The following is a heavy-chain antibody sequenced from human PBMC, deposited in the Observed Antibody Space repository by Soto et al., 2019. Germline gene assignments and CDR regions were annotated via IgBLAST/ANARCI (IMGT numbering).Heavy chain of an antibody. CDR2: IYYSGST. CDR3: ARGKLYSSSFNWFDP. CDR1: GGSISSYY. D-gene: IGHD6-6*01. J-gene: IGHJ5*02. V-gene: IGHV4-59*08. Sequence: SETLSLTCTVSGGSISSYYWSWIRQPPGKGLEWIGYIYYSGSTNYNPSLKSRVTISVDTSKNQFSLKLSSVTAADTAVYYCARGKLYSSSFNWFDPWGQGTLVTVSS.